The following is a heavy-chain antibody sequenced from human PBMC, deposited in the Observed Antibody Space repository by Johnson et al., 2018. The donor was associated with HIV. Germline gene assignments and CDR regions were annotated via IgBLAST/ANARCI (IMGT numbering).Heavy chain of an antibody. CDR3: ARALRVVVVAATFDAFDI. D-gene: IGHD2-15*01. V-gene: IGHV3-20*04. CDR2: INWNGGST. CDR1: GFTFDDYG. Sequence: VQLVESGGGVVRPGGSLRLSCAASGFTFDDYGMSWVRQAPGKGLEWDSGINWNGGSTGYADSVKGRFTISRDNAKNSLYLQMNSLRAEDTALYYCARALRVVVVAATFDAFDIWGQGTMVTVSS. J-gene: IGHJ3*02.